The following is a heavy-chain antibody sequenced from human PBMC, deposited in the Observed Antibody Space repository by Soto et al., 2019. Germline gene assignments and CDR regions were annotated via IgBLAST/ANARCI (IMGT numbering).Heavy chain of an antibody. D-gene: IGHD3-22*01. CDR3: AIDYDSSGYLYSAFDI. CDR1: GYSFTSYW. CDR2: IYPGDSDT. J-gene: IGHJ3*02. Sequence: GESLKISCKGSGYSFTSYWIGWVRQMPGKGLEWMGIIYPGDSDTRYSPSFQGQVTISADKSISTAYLQWSSLKASDTAMYYCAIDYDSSGYLYSAFDIWGQGTMVTVSS. V-gene: IGHV5-51*01.